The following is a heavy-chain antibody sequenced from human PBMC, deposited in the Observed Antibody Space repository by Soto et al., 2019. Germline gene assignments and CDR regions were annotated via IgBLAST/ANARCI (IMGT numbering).Heavy chain of an antibody. V-gene: IGHV4-34*01. J-gene: IGHJ4*02. Sequence: SETLSLTCAVYGGSFSGYYWSWIRQPPGKGLEWIGEINYSGSTNYNPSLKSRVTMLVATSKKQFSLKLSSVTAADTAVYYCARVAADAYWSGYDDYWGQGTLVTVSS. CDR3: ARVAADAYWSGYDDY. D-gene: IGHD3-3*01. CDR1: GGSFSGYY. CDR2: INYSGST.